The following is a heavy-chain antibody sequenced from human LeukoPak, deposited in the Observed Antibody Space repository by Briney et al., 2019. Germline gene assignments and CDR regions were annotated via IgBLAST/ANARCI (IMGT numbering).Heavy chain of an antibody. D-gene: IGHD3-10*01. CDR3: ARDQLRYYGSNNYYSDMDF. J-gene: IGHJ6*02. V-gene: IGHV1-18*01. CDR2: ICAYNGGT. CDR1: GYTFTSYA. Sequence: ASVKVSCKASGYTFTSYAIAWVRQAPGQRLEWMGWICAYNGGTNYAQKFRGRVTMTTDTSTNTGYMELRSLRSDDTAVYFCARDQLRYYGSNNYYSDMDFWGQGTTVTVSS.